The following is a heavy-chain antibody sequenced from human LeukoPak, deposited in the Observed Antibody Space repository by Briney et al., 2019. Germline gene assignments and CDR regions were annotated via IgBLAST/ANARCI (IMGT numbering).Heavy chain of an antibody. CDR2: VKQDGSDK. V-gene: IGHV3-7*01. D-gene: IGHD1-26*01. CDR1: GFSFSTYW. Sequence: GGSLRLSCLDSGFSFSTYWMSWVRQAPGKGLEWVANVKQDGSDKYYADSVKGRFTISRDNAKNSLYLQMNSLRAEDPAVYFCASGPRWVGAAWAHSFDIWGQGTTVTVSS. J-gene: IGHJ3*02. CDR3: ASGPRWVGAAWAHSFDI.